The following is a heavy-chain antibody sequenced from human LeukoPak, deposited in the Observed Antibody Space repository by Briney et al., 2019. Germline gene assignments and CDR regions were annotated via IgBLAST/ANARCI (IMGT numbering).Heavy chain of an antibody. CDR3: AREVAALVSRAFDI. Sequence: SETLSLTCTVSGGSISSYYWSWIRQPPGKGLEWIGYIYYSGSTNYNPSPKSRVTISVDTSKNQFSLKLSSVTAADTAVYYCAREVAALVSRAFDIWGQGTMVTVSS. D-gene: IGHD6-13*01. V-gene: IGHV4-59*01. CDR2: IYYSGST. J-gene: IGHJ3*02. CDR1: GGSISSYY.